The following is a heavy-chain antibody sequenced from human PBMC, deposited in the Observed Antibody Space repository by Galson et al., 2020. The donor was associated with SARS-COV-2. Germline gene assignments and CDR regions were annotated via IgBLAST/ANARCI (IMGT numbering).Heavy chain of an antibody. V-gene: IGHV4-34*01. CDR2: INHGGNT. CDR1: GGSISGYF. J-gene: IGHJ6*03. CDR3: ARGLGEPRQYYYFYMDV. Sequence: SETPSLTCTLSGGSISGYFWSWIRQPPGKGLEWIGEINHGGNTNYSPSLKSRVTISVDTSKNQFSLKLSSVTAADTAVYYCARGLGEPRQYYYFYMDVWGKGTTVTVSS. D-gene: IGHD1-26*01.